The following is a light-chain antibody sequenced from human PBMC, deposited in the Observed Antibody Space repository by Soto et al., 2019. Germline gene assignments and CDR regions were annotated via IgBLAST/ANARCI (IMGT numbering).Light chain of an antibody. J-gene: IGKJ1*01. CDR2: AGS. V-gene: IGKV1-39*01. Sequence: QVTKSASSLSASAADRVTTTGLASQRIGSYLKWYQQRPGKAPKLLISAGSSVQSGVSSRFSGSGSGTDFTLTISSLQTEDFATYSCQQSNSITWTFGQGTKVDIK. CDR1: QRIGSY. CDR3: QQSNSITWT.